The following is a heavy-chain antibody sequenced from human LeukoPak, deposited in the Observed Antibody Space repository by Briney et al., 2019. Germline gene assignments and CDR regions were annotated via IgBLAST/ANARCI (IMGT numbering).Heavy chain of an antibody. CDR3: ARHRRVDFRPEGPSDY. Sequence: WEPLSLTCTVSGGSISSSSYYWARIRQPPGKVLDWLRNIFYSGGNYCNPSLRSHLTISVDTSKSQYSLKLTTVTAADTAVYYCARHRRVDFRPEGPSDYWGQGTLVTVSS. CDR2: IFYSGGN. J-gene: IGHJ4*02. D-gene: IGHD1-14*01. V-gene: IGHV4-39*01. CDR1: GGSISSSSYY.